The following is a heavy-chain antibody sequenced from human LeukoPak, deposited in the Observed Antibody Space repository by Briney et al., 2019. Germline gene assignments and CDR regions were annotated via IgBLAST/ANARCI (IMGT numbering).Heavy chain of an antibody. D-gene: IGHD3-9*01. CDR2: IIPIFGTA. CDR1: GGTFSSYA. V-gene: IGHV1-69*13. Sequence: SVKVSCKASGGTFSSYAISWVRQAPGQGLEWMGGIIPIFGTANYAQKFQGRVTITADESTSTAYMELSSLRSEETAVYYCAREWSTYDILTGYLRSWGQGTMVTVSS. J-gene: IGHJ4*02. CDR3: AREWSTYDILTGYLRS.